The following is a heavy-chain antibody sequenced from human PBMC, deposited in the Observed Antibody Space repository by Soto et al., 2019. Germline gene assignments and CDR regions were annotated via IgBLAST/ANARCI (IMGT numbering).Heavy chain of an antibody. CDR3: VKGGYIYAYSAFDI. CDR1: GFIFRSYT. J-gene: IGHJ3*02. D-gene: IGHD5-18*01. CDR2: ISGNGSTT. Sequence: GGSLRLSCSASGFIFRSYTLYWVRQAPGKGLEFVSAISGNGSTTYYADSVKGRFTISRVNSRNTLYLQVSSLRSDDTAVYYCVKGGYIYAYSAFDIWGQGTMVT. V-gene: IGHV3-64D*06.